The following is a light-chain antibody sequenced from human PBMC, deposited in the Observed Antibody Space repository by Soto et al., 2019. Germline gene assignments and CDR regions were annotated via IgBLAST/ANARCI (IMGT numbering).Light chain of an antibody. CDR2: GNS. CDR3: QSYGDSLSGYV. J-gene: IGLJ1*01. V-gene: IGLV1-40*01. CDR1: NSNIGAGYD. Sequence: QSVLTQPPSVSGAPGQRVTISCTGSNSNIGAGYDVHWCQQLPGTAPKLLIYGNSNRPSGVPDRFSGSKSGTSASLTITGLQAEDEADYYCQSYGDSLSGYVFGTGTRSPS.